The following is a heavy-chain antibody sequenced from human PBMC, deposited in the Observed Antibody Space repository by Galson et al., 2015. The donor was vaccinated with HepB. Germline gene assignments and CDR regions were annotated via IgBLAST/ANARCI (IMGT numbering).Heavy chain of an antibody. Sequence: LRLSCAASGFTFSDYYMSWIRQAPGKGLEWVSYISSSGSTIYYADSVKGRFTISRDNAKNSLYLQMNSLRAEDTAVYYCARETYDSSGYYFDYWGQGTLVTVSS. V-gene: IGHV3-11*01. D-gene: IGHD3-22*01. CDR2: ISSSGSTI. J-gene: IGHJ4*02. CDR1: GFTFSDYY. CDR3: ARETYDSSGYYFDY.